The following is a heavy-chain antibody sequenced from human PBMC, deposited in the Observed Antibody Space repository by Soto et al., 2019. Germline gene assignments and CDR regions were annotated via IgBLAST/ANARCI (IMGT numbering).Heavy chain of an antibody. D-gene: IGHD3-10*01. V-gene: IGHV2-5*02. CDR2: IYWDDDE. CDR3: AHLAYGSGSYRFDS. J-gene: IGHJ5*01. Sequence: SGPTLVNPTQTLTLTCTFSGFLLSTSGVGVGWIRQPPGKALEWLALIYWDDDERYRPSLKSRLTITKDTSKNQVVLIMTNMDPVDTATYYCAHLAYGSGSYRFDSWGQGTLVTSPQ. CDR1: GFLLSTSGVG.